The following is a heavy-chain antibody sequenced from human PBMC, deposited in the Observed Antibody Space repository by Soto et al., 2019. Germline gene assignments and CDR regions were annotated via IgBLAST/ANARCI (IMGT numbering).Heavy chain of an antibody. CDR2: ISAYNGNT. V-gene: IGHV1-18*04. J-gene: IGHJ6*02. CDR1: GYTFTSYG. Sequence: GASVKVCCKASGYTFTSYGISWVRQAPGQGLEWMGWISAYNGNTNYAQKLQGRVTMTTDTSTSTAYMELRSLRSDDTAVYYCAREDTAMVSNYYYYGMDVWGQGTTVTVSS. D-gene: IGHD5-18*01. CDR3: AREDTAMVSNYYYYGMDV.